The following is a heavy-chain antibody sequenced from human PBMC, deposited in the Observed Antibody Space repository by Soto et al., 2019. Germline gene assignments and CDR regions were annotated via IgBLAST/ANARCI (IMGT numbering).Heavy chain of an antibody. V-gene: IGHV1-2*04. CDR1: GYTFTGYY. CDR3: ARGPSYGNWFDP. J-gene: IGHJ5*02. D-gene: IGHD4-17*01. CDR2: INPNSGGT. Sequence: QVQLVQSGAEVKKPGASVKVSCKASGYTFTGYYMHWVRQAPGQGLEWMGWINPNSGGTNYAQKFQCWVRMTRDTSISTAYMELSVLRSDDTALYYCARGPSYGNWFDPWGQGTLVTVSS.